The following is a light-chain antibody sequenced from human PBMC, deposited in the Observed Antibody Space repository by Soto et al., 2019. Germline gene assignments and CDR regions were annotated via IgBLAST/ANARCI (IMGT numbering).Light chain of an antibody. Sequence: ELVLTQSPGTLSLSPGERATLSCRASQSVSSSYLAWYQQKPGQAPRLLIYGASSGATGIPDRFSGSGSGTDFTLTISRLEPEDFAVYYCQQYGSSPSTFGQGTKVDIK. CDR1: QSVSSSY. CDR3: QQYGSSPST. V-gene: IGKV3-20*01. J-gene: IGKJ1*01. CDR2: GAS.